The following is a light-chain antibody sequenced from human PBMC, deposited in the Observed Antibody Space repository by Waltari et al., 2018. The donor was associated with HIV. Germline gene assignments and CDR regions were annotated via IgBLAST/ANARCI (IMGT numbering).Light chain of an antibody. CDR3: QSYDKSLSGWV. CDR2: GNT. Sequence: QSVVTQPLSVSGAPGQTVAISCTGSSSNIGAGYDVHWYQYFPGAPPQVVIYGNTNRPSGVPDRFSGSKSGSAASLVIAGLQADDEAEYYCQSYDKSLSGWVFGGGTKVTVL. J-gene: IGLJ3*02. CDR1: SSNIGAGYD. V-gene: IGLV1-40*01.